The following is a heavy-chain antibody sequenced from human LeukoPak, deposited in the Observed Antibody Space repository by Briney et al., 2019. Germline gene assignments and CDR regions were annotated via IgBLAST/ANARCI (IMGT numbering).Heavy chain of an antibody. V-gene: IGHV1-2*02. CDR1: GYTFTGYS. Sequence: AASVKVSCKASGYTFTGYSIYWVRQTPGQKLEWMGWINPKTGTANSAQKFQGRVTMTRDTSISTVYMEVRSLRSDDTAVYYCARERFYSSGSKSNRVDYWGQGTLVTVSS. J-gene: IGHJ4*02. D-gene: IGHD6-19*01. CDR3: ARERFYSSGSKSNRVDY. CDR2: INPKTGTA.